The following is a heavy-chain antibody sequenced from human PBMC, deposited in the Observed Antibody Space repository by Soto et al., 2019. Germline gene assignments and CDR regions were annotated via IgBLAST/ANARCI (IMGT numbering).Heavy chain of an antibody. V-gene: IGHV3-33*01. J-gene: IGHJ4*02. D-gene: IGHD1-26*01. CDR2: IWYDGSKK. CDR1: EFTFSTYG. CDR3: ARDGPSGSHPPFDS. Sequence: QVQLVESGGGVVQPGRSLRLSCAASEFTFSTYGMYWVRQAPGKGLEWVAVIWYDGSKKYYADSVKGRFTISRDNSKNTLYLQVNSRRAEDTAVYYCARDGPSGSHPPFDSWGQGTLVTVSS.